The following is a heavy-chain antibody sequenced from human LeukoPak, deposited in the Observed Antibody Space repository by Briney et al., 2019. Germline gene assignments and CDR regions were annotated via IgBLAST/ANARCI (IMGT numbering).Heavy chain of an antibody. Sequence: SETLSLTCTVSGGSISSYYWSWIRQPPGKGLEWIGHIYYGGSTNYNPSLKSRVTISVDTTKNQFSLKLRSVTAADTAVYYCATQSYCAGDCYSRYMDDWGTGTTVTVSS. CDR3: ATQSYCAGDCYSRYMDD. CDR2: IYYGGST. V-gene: IGHV4-59*01. J-gene: IGHJ6*03. D-gene: IGHD2-21*02. CDR1: GGSISSYY.